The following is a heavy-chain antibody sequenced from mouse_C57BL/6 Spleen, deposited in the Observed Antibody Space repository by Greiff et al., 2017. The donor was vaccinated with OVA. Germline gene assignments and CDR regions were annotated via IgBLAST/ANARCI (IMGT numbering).Heavy chain of an antibody. CDR3: ARYYYGSSYFDY. Sequence: ESGPGLVKPSQSLSLTCSVTGYSITSGYYWNWIRQFPGNKLEWMGYISYDGSNNYNPSLKNRISITRDTSKNQFFLKLNSVTTEDTATYYCARYYYGSSYFDYWGQGTTLTVSS. J-gene: IGHJ2*01. D-gene: IGHD1-1*01. CDR1: GYSITSGYY. V-gene: IGHV3-6*01. CDR2: ISYDGSN.